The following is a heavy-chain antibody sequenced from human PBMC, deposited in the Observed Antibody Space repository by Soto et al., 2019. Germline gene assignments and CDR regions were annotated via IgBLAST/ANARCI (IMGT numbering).Heavy chain of an antibody. CDR1: GFTFSSYA. Sequence: EVQLLESGGGLVQPGGSLRLSCAASGFTFSSYAMSWVRQAPGKGLEWVSGIGGSGAGTNYADSVKGRFTISRDNSKNPLSLQMSNLRAEDTAVYYCAGGGGIAVAGTHLDYLGQGTLVIVSS. J-gene: IGHJ4*02. V-gene: IGHV3-23*01. CDR2: IGGSGAGT. CDR3: AGGGGIAVAGTHLDY. D-gene: IGHD6-19*01.